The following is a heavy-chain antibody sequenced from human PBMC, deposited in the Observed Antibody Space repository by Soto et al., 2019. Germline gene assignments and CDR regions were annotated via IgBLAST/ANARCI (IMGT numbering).Heavy chain of an antibody. V-gene: IGHV4-59*08. CDR3: ARHTLTGTFDY. D-gene: IGHD1-20*01. Sequence: SETLSLTCTVSGGSISSYYWSWIRQPPGKGLEWIGYIYYRGSTNYNPSLKIRVTISVDTSKNQFSRKLSSVTAADTAVYYYARHTLTGTFDYWGQGTLVTVSS. CDR1: GGSISSYY. J-gene: IGHJ4*02. CDR2: IYYRGST.